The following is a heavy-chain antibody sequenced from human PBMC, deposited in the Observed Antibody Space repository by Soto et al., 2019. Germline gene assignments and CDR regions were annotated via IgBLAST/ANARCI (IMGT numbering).Heavy chain of an antibody. Sequence: WGSLRLSCAASGFTFSDYYMSWIRQAPGKGLEWVSHISSSGSTIYYADSVKGRFTISRDNAKNSLYLQMNSLRAEDTAVYYCARVPAKIQLWLRGSNWGQGTLVTVSS. J-gene: IGHJ4*02. CDR2: ISSSGSTI. D-gene: IGHD5-18*01. CDR1: GFTFSDYY. CDR3: ARVPAKIQLWLRGSN. V-gene: IGHV3-11*01.